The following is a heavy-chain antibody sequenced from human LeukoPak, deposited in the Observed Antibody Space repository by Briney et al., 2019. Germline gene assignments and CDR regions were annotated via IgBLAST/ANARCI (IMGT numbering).Heavy chain of an antibody. CDR1: GFTFSSYG. CDR3: ARGRDYYGSGSYYKGSIDP. J-gene: IGHJ5*02. D-gene: IGHD3-10*01. CDR2: ISYDGSNK. V-gene: IGHV3-30*04. Sequence: PGRSLRPSCAASGFTFSSYGMHWVRQAPGKGLEWVAVISYDGSNKYYADSVKGRFTISRDNSKNTLYLQMTSLRAEDTAVYYCARGRDYYGSGSYYKGSIDPWGQGTLVTVSS.